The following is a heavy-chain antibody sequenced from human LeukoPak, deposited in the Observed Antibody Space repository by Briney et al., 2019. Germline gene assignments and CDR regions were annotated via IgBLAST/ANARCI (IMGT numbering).Heavy chain of an antibody. CDR1: GGTFSSYA. CDR3: ALLDTAMVPIAEYFHR. D-gene: IGHD5-18*01. Sequence: SVKVSCKASGGTFSSYAISWVRQAPGQGLEWMGGIIPFFGTANFAQKFQGRVTITADESTSTAYMELSSLRSEDTAVYYCALLDTAMVPIAEYFHRWGQGTLVTVSS. J-gene: IGHJ1*01. V-gene: IGHV1-69*13. CDR2: IIPFFGTA.